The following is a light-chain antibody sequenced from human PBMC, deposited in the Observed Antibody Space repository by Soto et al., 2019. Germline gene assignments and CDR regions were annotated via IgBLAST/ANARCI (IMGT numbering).Light chain of an antibody. CDR3: AAWDASLSGHNYV. Sequence: QSVLTQSPSASGTPGQRVTISCSGSSSNIGINYVYWYQHLPGTAPKLLIYRNDQRPSGVPDRFSGSKVGTSASLAISGLRSEDEADYYCAAWDASLSGHNYVFGTGTKLIVL. V-gene: IGLV1-47*01. CDR2: RND. CDR1: SSNIGINY. J-gene: IGLJ1*01.